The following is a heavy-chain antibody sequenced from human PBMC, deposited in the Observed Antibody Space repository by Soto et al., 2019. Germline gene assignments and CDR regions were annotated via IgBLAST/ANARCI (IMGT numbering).Heavy chain of an antibody. J-gene: IGHJ4*02. CDR3: ARGLDSSGYYSSYSPGY. D-gene: IGHD3-22*01. V-gene: IGHV1-46*01. CDR1: GYTFTSYY. Sequence: SVKVSCKASGYTFTSYYMHSVRQAPGQGLEWMGIINPSGGSTSYAQKFQGRVTMTRDTSTSTVYMELSSLRSEDTAVYYCARGLDSSGYYSSYSPGYWGQGTLVTVSS. CDR2: INPSGGST.